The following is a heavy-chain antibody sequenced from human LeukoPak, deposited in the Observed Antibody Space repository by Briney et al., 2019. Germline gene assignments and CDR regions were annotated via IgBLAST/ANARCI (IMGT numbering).Heavy chain of an antibody. J-gene: IGHJ6*02. V-gene: IGHV4-4*07. Sequence: PSETLSLTCTVSGGSISSYYWSWIRQPAGKGLEWIGRIYTSGSTNYNPSLKSRVTMSVDTSKNQFSLKLSSVTAADTAVYYCARAASGSYPYYYYYYGMDVWGQGTTVTVSS. CDR3: ARAASGSYPYYYYYYGMDV. CDR1: GGSISSYY. D-gene: IGHD1-26*01. CDR2: IYTSGST.